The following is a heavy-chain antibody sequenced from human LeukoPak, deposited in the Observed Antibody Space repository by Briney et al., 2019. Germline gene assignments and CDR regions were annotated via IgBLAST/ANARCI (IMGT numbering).Heavy chain of an antibody. CDR2: MNPNSGNA. CDR1: GYTFTSYD. D-gene: IGHD3-10*01. V-gene: IGHV1-8*01. CDR3: ARGSHYGSGSYFYYYYYYMDV. J-gene: IGHJ6*03. Sequence: ASVKVSCKASGYTFTSYDINWVRQATGQGLEWMGWMNPNSGNAGYAQKFQGRVTMTRDTSISTAYMELSRLRSDDTAVYYCARGSHYGSGSYFYYYYYYMDVWGKGTTVTVSS.